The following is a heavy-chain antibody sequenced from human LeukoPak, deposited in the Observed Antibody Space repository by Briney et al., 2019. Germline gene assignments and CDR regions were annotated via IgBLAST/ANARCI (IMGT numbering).Heavy chain of an antibody. J-gene: IGHJ5*02. Sequence: GGSLRLSCSASGFTFSSYRMGWVRPAPGEGLELVSSIRISSSYIYYPDSVKCRFTISRHNPKNSVYLQMNSLEAEDTALYYWAKDQVADSLGVPWFDPWGQGTLVTVSS. D-gene: IGHD3-10*01. CDR2: IRISSSYI. CDR1: GFTFSSYR. V-gene: IGHV3-21*01. CDR3: AKDQVADSLGVPWFDP.